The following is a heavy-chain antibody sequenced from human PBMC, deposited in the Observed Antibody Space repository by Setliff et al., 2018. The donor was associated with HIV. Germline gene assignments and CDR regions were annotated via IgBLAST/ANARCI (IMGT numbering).Heavy chain of an antibody. J-gene: IGHJ6*03. V-gene: IGHV1-69*04. Sequence: SVKVSCKASRSTFNSHTINWVRQAPGQGLDWMGRIIPILGVANYAQRFQGKVTITADKSTSTAYMELTSLRFDDTAMYYCVRDRGGGLQFLEWTGQYYMDVWGKGTTVTVSS. CDR1: RSTFNSHT. CDR3: VRDRGGGLQFLEWTGQYYMDV. CDR2: IIPILGVA. D-gene: IGHD3-3*01.